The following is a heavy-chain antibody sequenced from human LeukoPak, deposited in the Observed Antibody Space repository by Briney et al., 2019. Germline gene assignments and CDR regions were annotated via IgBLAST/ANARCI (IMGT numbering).Heavy chain of an antibody. D-gene: IGHD1-26*01. Sequence: SETLSLTCTVSGGSISSSSYYWGWIRQPPGKGLEWIGSIYYSGSTYYNPSLKSRVTISVDTSKNQFSLKLSSVTAADTAVYYCARGVGATPWFDPWGQGTLVTVSS. CDR3: ARGVGATPWFDP. CDR2: IYYSGST. J-gene: IGHJ5*02. V-gene: IGHV4-39*07. CDR1: GGSISSSSYY.